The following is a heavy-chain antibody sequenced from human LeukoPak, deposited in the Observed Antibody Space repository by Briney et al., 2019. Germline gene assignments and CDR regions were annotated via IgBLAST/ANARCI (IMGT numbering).Heavy chain of an antibody. J-gene: IGHJ4*02. CDR3: AREGYSSYYFDY. CDR2: ISYDGSNK. CDR1: GFTFSSYA. D-gene: IGHD5-18*01. Sequence: GGSLRLSCAASGFTFSSYAMHWVRQAPGKGLEWVAVISYDGSNKYYADSVKGRFTISRDNSKNTLHLQMNSLRAEDTAVYYCAREGYSSYYFDYWGQGTLVTVSS. V-gene: IGHV3-30*04.